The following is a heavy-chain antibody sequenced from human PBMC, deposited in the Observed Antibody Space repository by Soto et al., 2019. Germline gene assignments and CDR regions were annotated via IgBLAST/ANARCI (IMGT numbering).Heavy chain of an antibody. CDR2: IYATGTT. V-gene: IGHV4-4*07. D-gene: IGHD1-1*01. CDR1: GASISGFY. J-gene: IGHJ5*01. Sequence: SEPLSLTCTVSGASISGFYWSWIRKSAGKGLEWIGRIYATGTTDYNPSLKSRVMMSVDTSKKQFSLKLRSVTAADTAVYYCVRDGTKTLRYWFDSWGQG. CDR3: VRDGTKTLRYWFDS.